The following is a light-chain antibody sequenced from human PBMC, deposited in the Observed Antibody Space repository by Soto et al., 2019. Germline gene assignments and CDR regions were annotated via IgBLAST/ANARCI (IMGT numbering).Light chain of an antibody. CDR3: SSYAGTNNRYV. CDR2: EVN. J-gene: IGLJ1*01. CDR1: GSDIGGYNF. Sequence: HSALTQPPSASGSPGQSVTLSCTGTGSDIGGYNFVSWYPQHPGKVPKLIIYEVNKRPSGVPDRFSGSKSGNPASLTVSGLPADDEADYYCSSYAGTNNRYVFGTGTKLTVL. V-gene: IGLV2-8*01.